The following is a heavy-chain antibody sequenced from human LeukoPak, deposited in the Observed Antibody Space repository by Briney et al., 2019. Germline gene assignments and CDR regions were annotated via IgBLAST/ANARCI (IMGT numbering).Heavy chain of an antibody. J-gene: IGHJ4*02. CDR2: IKSKIHGGTI. V-gene: IGHV3-15*01. Sequence: PRGSLRLSCAASGFTFRSYEMNWVRQAPGNGLEWVGRIKSKIHGGTIDYAAPVKGRFTISRDDSENTVYLQMSSLRTEDTAMYSTSPVPGIDYWGQGIQVTVSS. CDR3: SPVPGIDY. CDR1: GFTFRSYE. D-gene: IGHD6-19*01.